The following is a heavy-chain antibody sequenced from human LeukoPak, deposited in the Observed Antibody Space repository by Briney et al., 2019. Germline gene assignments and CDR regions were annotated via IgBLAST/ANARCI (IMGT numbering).Heavy chain of an antibody. Sequence: GESLKISCKGSGYSFTTYWIGWVRQMPGKGLEWMGIIYPADSDTKYSPSFQGQVTISADKSITTAYLQWSSLKASDTAMYYCARRYYYDSSGSTFDYWGQGTLVTVSS. V-gene: IGHV5-51*01. CDR2: IYPADSDT. CDR3: ARRYYYDSSGSTFDY. D-gene: IGHD3-22*01. J-gene: IGHJ4*02. CDR1: GYSFTTYW.